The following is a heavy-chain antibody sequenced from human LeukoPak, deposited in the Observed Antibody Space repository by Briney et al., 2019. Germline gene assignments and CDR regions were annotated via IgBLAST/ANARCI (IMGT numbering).Heavy chain of an antibody. CDR3: AKKISGLNPFDH. CDR2: ISPSGGDT. J-gene: IGHJ4*02. CDR1: GFTLSSYY. Sequence: GGSRRLSCAASGFTLSSYYMRWVRQAPGKGLEWVSCISPSGGDTPYADSVNGRITISRDNSKNALYLQMNSLRAEDTAVYYCAKKISGLNPFDHWGQGTLVT. V-gene: IGHV3-23*01.